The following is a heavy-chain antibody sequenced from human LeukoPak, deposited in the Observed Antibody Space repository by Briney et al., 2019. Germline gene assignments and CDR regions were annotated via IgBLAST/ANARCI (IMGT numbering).Heavy chain of an antibody. CDR1: GYTFTNYG. CDR2: ISAYSGNT. CDR3: ARDAESTTTAGGIDY. D-gene: IGHD1-1*01. J-gene: IGHJ4*02. Sequence: ASVKVSCKASGYTFTNYGISWVRQAPGQGLEWMGWISAYSGNTHYAQKIQGRVTMTTDTSTSTAYMELRSLTSDDTAVYYCARDAESTTTAGGIDYWGQGTLVTVSS. V-gene: IGHV1-18*01.